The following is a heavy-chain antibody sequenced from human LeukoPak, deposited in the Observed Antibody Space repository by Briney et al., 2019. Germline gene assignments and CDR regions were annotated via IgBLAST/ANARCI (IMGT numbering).Heavy chain of an antibody. D-gene: IGHD3-3*01. CDR1: GGSISSSSYY. V-gene: IGHV4-39*02. Sequence: PSETLSLTCTASGGSISSSSYYWGWIRQPPGKGLEGIGSIYYSGSTYYNPSLKSRFTISVDTSKNQFSLKLSSVTAADTAVYYCARETIFGVVIMSPYYFDYWGQGTLVTVSS. J-gene: IGHJ4*02. CDR2: IYYSGST. CDR3: ARETIFGVVIMSPYYFDY.